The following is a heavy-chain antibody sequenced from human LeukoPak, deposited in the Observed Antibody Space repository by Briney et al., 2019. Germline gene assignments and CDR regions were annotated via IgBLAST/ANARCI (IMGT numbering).Heavy chain of an antibody. CDR2: INSGSDLI. Sequence: GGSLRLSCRASGFPFSGFNMNWVRQAPGKGLQWISYINSGSDLIYYAASVKGRFTISRDNAKNSLYLEMNNLRAEDTAVYYCAKRRYCTSTSCHDFDYWGQGTLVTVSS. CDR1: GFPFSGFN. CDR3: AKRRYCTSTSCHDFDY. J-gene: IGHJ4*02. D-gene: IGHD2-2*01. V-gene: IGHV3-48*01.